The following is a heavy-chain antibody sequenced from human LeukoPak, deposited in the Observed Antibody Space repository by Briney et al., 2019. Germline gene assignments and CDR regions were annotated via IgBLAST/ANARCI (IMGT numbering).Heavy chain of an antibody. Sequence: GASVKVSCKASGYTFTSYDINWVRQASGQGLEWMGWMNPNSGNTGYAQKFQGRVTITRNTSISTAYMELSSLSSEDTAVYYCATFPSGSYSAYWGQGTLVTVSS. D-gene: IGHD1-26*01. J-gene: IGHJ4*02. CDR3: ATFPSGSYSAY. CDR2: MNPNSGNT. V-gene: IGHV1-8*03. CDR1: GYTFTSYD.